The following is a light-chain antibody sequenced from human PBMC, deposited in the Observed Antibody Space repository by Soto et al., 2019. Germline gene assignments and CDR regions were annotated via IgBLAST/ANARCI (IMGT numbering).Light chain of an antibody. V-gene: IGKV1-39*01. CDR1: QRISRD. CDR3: QQSYSPPYN. CDR2: VVS. Sequence: DIQMTQSPSSLSASVGDRVIITCRASQRISRDLNWYKQKPGKAPKLLIYVVSSLQSGVPSRFSGSGSATDFSLTISSLQPDDFATYYGQQSYSPPYNFGQGTKLEIK. J-gene: IGKJ2*01.